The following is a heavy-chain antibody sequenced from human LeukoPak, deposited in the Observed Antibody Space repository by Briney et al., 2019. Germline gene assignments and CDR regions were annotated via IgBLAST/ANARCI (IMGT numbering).Heavy chain of an antibody. J-gene: IGHJ3*02. CDR2: ISWNSGSI. V-gene: IGHV3-9*01. Sequence: GRSLRLSCAASGFTFDDYAMHWVRQAPGEGLEWVSGISWNSGSIGYADSVKGRFTISRDNAKNSLYLQMNSLRAEDTALYYCAKAGYYDSSGYGAFDIWGQGTMVTVSS. CDR3: AKAGYYDSSGYGAFDI. D-gene: IGHD3-22*01. CDR1: GFTFDDYA.